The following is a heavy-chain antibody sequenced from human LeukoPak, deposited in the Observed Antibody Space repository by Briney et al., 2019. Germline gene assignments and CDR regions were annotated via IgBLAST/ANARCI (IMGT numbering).Heavy chain of an antibody. D-gene: IGHD2-2*01. V-gene: IGHV1-58*01. CDR1: GFTFTSSA. J-gene: IGHJ4*02. CDR2: IVVGSGNT. Sequence: GTSVKVSCKASGFTFTSSAVQWVRQARGQRLEWIGWIVVGSGNTNYAQKFQERVTITRDMSTSTAYMELSSLRSEDTAVYYCAAADCSSTSCYYFAYWGQGTLVTVSS. CDR3: AAADCSSTSCYYFAY.